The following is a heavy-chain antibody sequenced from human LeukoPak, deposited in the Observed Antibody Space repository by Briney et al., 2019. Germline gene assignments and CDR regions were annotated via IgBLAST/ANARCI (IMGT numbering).Heavy chain of an antibody. Sequence: PGGSLRLSCAASGFTFSSYWMHWVRQAPGKGLVWVSRINGDGSSTAYADSVKGRFTISRDNAKNSLYLQMNSLRVEDTAVYYCAKLAKYFYGSETYYFFEHWGQGTPVTASS. CDR2: INGDGSST. CDR1: GFTFSSYW. D-gene: IGHD3-10*01. V-gene: IGHV3-74*01. J-gene: IGHJ4*02. CDR3: AKLAKYFYGSETYYFFEH.